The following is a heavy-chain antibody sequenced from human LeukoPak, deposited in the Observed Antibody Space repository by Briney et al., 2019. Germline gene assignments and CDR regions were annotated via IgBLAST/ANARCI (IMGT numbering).Heavy chain of an antibody. CDR3: ARAPYSSSPNWFDP. CDR2: INHSGST. J-gene: IGHJ5*02. V-gene: IGHV4-34*01. CDR1: GGSFSGYY. Sequence: SETLSLTCAVYGGSFSGYYWSWIRQPPGKGLKWIGEINHSGSTNYNPSLKSRVTISVDTSKNQFSLKLSPVTAADTAVYYCARAPYSSSPNWFDPWGQGTLVTVSS. D-gene: IGHD6-6*01.